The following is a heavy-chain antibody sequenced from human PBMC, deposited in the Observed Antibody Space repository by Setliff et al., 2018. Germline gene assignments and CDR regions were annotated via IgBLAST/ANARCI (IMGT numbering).Heavy chain of an antibody. CDR3: ARATRDSDGWYYEYSWFDP. V-gene: IGHV1-24*01. D-gene: IGHD6-19*01. Sequence: ASVKVSCKASGYTFSAYYIHWVRQAPGQGLEWMGGFDPEDGERIYAQHFQGRLTMTEDTSTDTAYMELSSVRSEDTAVYYCARATRDSDGWYYEYSWFDPWGQGTLVTVSS. J-gene: IGHJ5*02. CDR1: GYTFSAYY. CDR2: FDPEDGER.